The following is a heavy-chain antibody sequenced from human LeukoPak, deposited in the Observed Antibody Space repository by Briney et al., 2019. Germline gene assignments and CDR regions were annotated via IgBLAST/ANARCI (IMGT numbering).Heavy chain of an antibody. V-gene: IGHV3-53*01. CDR2: IYSDGGT. D-gene: IGHD3-10*01. Sequence: GGSLRLSCAASGFTVSSNYMSWVRQAPGKGLECVSVIYSDGGTSYTDSVKGRFTISRDTSKNTMYLQMNSLRAEDTAVYYCARADYYGSGSYAPFDYWGQGTLVTVSS. CDR1: GFTVSSNY. J-gene: IGHJ4*02. CDR3: ARADYYGSGSYAPFDY.